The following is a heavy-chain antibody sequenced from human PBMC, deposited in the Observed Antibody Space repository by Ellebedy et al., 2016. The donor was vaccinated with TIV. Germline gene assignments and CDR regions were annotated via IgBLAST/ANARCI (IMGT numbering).Heavy chain of an antibody. CDR3: ARGWGLSGRGY. J-gene: IGHJ4*02. CDR1: GFTFRSYW. V-gene: IGHV3-11*06. D-gene: IGHD3-16*01. CDR2: ISSSSSYT. Sequence: GESLKISCAASGFTFRSYWMSWIRQAPGKGLEWVSYISSSSSYTNYADSVQGRFTISRDNAKNSLYLQMNSLRAEDMAVYYCARGWGLSGRGYWGQGTLVTVSS.